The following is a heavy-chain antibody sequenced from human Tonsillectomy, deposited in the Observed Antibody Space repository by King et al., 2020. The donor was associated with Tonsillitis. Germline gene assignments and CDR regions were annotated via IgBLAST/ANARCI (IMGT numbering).Heavy chain of an antibody. Sequence: VQLQQWGAGLLRPSENLSLTCAVYDGSFSGSYWSWIRQPPGKGLEWIGEINHSGSTNYNPSLTSRVTVSVDTSKKYFSLKLNSVTAADTAVYYCARGELGETVTEHWGQGTLVTVSS. D-gene: IGHD1-26*01. CDR1: DGSFSGSY. V-gene: IGHV4-34*01. CDR3: ARGELGETVTEH. CDR2: INHSGST. J-gene: IGHJ4*02.